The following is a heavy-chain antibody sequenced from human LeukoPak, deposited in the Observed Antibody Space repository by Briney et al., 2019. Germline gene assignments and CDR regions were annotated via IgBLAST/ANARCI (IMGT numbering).Heavy chain of an antibody. V-gene: IGHV1-2*02. D-gene: IGHD1-26*01. Sequence: ASVKVSCKASGYTFTGYYMHWVRQAPGQGLEWMGWINPNSGGTNYAQKFQGRVTMTRDTSISTACMEMSRLRSDDTAVYYCASIYLIVEATTFDYWGQGTLVTVSS. CDR1: GYTFTGYY. CDR2: INPNSGGT. J-gene: IGHJ4*02. CDR3: ASIYLIVEATTFDY.